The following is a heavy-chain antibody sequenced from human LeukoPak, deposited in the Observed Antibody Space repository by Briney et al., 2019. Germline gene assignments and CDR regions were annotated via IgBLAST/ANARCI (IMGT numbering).Heavy chain of an antibody. CDR1: GYTFTNYG. D-gene: IGHD3-22*01. CDR3: ARNSSGYPHAFDY. J-gene: IGHJ4*02. Sequence: GASVEVSCKASGYTFTNYGIRWVRQAPGQGLEWMGWISTYNGNTNYAQKFQGRVTMTTDTSTSTAYMELRSLRSDDTALYYCARNSSGYPHAFDYWGQGTLVTVSS. V-gene: IGHV1-18*01. CDR2: ISTYNGNT.